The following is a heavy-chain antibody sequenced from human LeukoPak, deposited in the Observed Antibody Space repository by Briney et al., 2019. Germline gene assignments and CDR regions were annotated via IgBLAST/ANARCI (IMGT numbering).Heavy chain of an antibody. CDR1: GGSFSGYY. CDR2: INHSGST. Sequence: SETLSLTCAVYGGSFSGYYWSWIRQSPGKGLEWIGEINHSGSTNYNPSLKSRVTISVDTSKNQFSLKLSSVTAADTAVYYCAQDCSSTSCYLDYWGQGTLVTVSS. V-gene: IGHV4-34*01. D-gene: IGHD2-2*01. J-gene: IGHJ4*02. CDR3: AQDCSSTSCYLDY.